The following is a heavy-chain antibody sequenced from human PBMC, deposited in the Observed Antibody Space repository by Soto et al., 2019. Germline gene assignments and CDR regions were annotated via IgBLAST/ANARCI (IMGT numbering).Heavy chain of an antibody. CDR1: GFSFSDFY. J-gene: IGHJ4*02. V-gene: IGHV3-11*01. CDR3: ASDPYYYASEY. Sequence: PGGSLRLSCAASGFSFSDFYMTWIRQAPGKGLEWVSYISGSGSTTYYGESVRGRFTVSRDNARNSLYLQMNSLRADDTAVYYCASDPYYYASEYWGQGILVTVS. D-gene: IGHD3-10*01. CDR2: ISGSGSTT.